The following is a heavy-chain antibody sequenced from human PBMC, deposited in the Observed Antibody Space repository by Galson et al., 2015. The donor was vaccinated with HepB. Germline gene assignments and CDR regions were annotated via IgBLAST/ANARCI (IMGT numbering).Heavy chain of an antibody. D-gene: IGHD4-17*01. CDR3: TTRTDGDYYYYYGVDV. J-gene: IGHJ6*02. Sequence: SLRLSCAASGFTFSNAWMSWVRQAPGKGLEWVGLIKSKTDGGTTEYAAPVKGRFTISRDDSKNTLYLQMNSLKTGDTALYYCTTRTDGDYYYYYGVDVWGQGTTVTVSS. CDR1: GFTFSNAW. V-gene: IGHV3-15*01. CDR2: IKSKTDGGTT.